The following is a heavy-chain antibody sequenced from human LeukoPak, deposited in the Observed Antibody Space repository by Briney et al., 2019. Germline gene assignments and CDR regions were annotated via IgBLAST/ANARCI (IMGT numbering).Heavy chain of an antibody. CDR3: ARDRRPSSWLGVGP. V-gene: IGHV3-11*04. D-gene: IGHD6-13*01. CDR1: GFTVSDHY. CDR2: ISNDGTTI. J-gene: IGHJ5*02. Sequence: GGSLRLSCATSGFTVSDHYMSWIRQAPGKGLEWLSYISNDGTTIYYADSVKSRFTISRDNAKNSLHLQMNSLRAGDTAVYYCARDRRPSSWLGVGPWGQGTLVTVSS.